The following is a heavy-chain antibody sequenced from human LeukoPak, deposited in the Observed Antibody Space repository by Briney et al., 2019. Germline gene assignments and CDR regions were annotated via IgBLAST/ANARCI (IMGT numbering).Heavy chain of an antibody. CDR1: GGSISSGGYY. D-gene: IGHD5-18*01. CDR3: ARSRIQLWNSPFDY. Sequence: SQTLSLTCTVSGGSISSGGYYWSWIRQHPGKGLEWIGYIYYSGSTYYNPSLRSRLTISVDTSRDQFSLKLNSVTAADTAVYYCARSRIQLWNSPFDYWGQGTLVTVSS. CDR2: IYYSGST. J-gene: IGHJ4*02. V-gene: IGHV4-31*03.